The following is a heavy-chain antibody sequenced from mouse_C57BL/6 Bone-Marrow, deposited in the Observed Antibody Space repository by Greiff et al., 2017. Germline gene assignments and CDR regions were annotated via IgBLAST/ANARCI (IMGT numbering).Heavy chain of an antibody. V-gene: IGHV1-50*01. CDR2: IDPSDSYT. Sequence: QVQLQQSGAELVKPGASVKLSCKASGYTFTSYWMQWVKQRPGQGLEWIGEIDPSDSYTNYNQKFKGKATLTVDTSSSTAYMQLSSLTSEDSAVYYCAREGTGNYWGQGTTRTVSS. J-gene: IGHJ2*01. CDR1: GYTFTSYW. D-gene: IGHD4-1*01. CDR3: AREGTGNY.